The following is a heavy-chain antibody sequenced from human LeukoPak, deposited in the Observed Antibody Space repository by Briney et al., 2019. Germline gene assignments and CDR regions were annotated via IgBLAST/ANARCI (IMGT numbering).Heavy chain of an antibody. Sequence: GGCLRLSCAASGFTFSTYEMNWVRQAPGKGLVWVSRINSDGTSTYYADFVKGRFTISRDNAKNTMYLQMSSLRAEDTAVYYCAKGATGYADSWYDWGKGTPVSASS. D-gene: IGHD6-13*01. V-gene: IGHV3-74*01. CDR3: AKGATGYADSWYD. CDR1: GFTFSTYE. CDR2: INSDGTST. J-gene: IGHJ1*01.